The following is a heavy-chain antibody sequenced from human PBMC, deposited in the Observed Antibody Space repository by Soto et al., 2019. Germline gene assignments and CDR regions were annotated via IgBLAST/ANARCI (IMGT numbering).Heavy chain of an antibody. V-gene: IGHV4-4*07. J-gene: IGHJ2*01. CDR3: ARGMGRYFDL. CDR1: GDSIGNFY. D-gene: IGHD2-8*01. Sequence: TLSLTCAISGDSIGNFYWSWIRQPAGKGLESLGRLSASGRTNYSPSLQSRVTMSLDRSKNRFSLRLTSVSAADTAVYFCARGMGRYFDLWGRGTLVTVSS. CDR2: LSASGRT.